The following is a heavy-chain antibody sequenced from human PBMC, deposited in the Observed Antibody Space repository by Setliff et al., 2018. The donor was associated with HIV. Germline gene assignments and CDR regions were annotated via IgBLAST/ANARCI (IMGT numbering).Heavy chain of an antibody. Sequence: ASVKVSCKPSGYTFTTYGLSWVRQAPGQGLEWMGWISTYSDETSYSQNLQGRLTMTTDTSTGTAYMELRSLRSDDTAVYFCARLGSGWSDSYYYAMDAWGQGTTVTVSS. CDR2: ISTYSDET. D-gene: IGHD6-19*01. V-gene: IGHV1-18*01. CDR3: ARLGSGWSDSYYYAMDA. J-gene: IGHJ6*02. CDR1: GYTFTTYG.